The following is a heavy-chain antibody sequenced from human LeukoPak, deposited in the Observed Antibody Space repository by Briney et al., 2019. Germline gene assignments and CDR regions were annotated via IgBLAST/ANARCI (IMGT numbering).Heavy chain of an antibody. V-gene: IGHV4-4*07. CDR2: IYTSGST. Sequence: SETLSLTCTVSGGPISSYYWSWIRQPAGKGLEWIGRIYTSGSTNYNPSLKSRVTISVDKSKNQFSLKLSSVTAADTAVYYCARDTAGYCSGGSCYPNWFDPWGQGTLVTVSS. J-gene: IGHJ5*02. D-gene: IGHD2-15*01. CDR1: GGPISSYY. CDR3: ARDTAGYCSGGSCYPNWFDP.